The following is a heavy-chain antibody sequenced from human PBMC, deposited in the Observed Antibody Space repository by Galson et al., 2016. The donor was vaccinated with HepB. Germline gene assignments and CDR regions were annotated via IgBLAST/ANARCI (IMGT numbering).Heavy chain of an antibody. Sequence: SLRLSCAASGFTFSHAWMSWVRQAPGKGLEWVGRITSILDGGSTAYSAPVKGRFTISRDDAKNTMSLQMKRLRMDDLGTYSSTPHPTGQQPCYFDLWGQGTLVIVSS. V-gene: IGHV3-15*01. D-gene: IGHD6-13*01. J-gene: IGHJ4*02. CDR2: ITSILDGGST. CDR3: TPHPTGQQPCYFDL. CDR1: GFTFSHAW.